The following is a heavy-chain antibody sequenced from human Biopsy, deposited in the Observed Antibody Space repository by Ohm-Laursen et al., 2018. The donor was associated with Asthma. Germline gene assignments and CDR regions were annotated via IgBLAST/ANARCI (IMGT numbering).Heavy chain of an antibody. Sequence: SLRLSCAASGFAFDSYAMYWVRQAPGKGLERVSATTGSGGTTYYADSVRGRFTISRDNSKSTLFLQMDSLSAEDTAVYYCAKDFRGIAVAGDRGFDYWGQGTLVTVSS. J-gene: IGHJ4*02. CDR1: GFAFDSYA. D-gene: IGHD6-19*01. V-gene: IGHV3-23*01. CDR3: AKDFRGIAVAGDRGFDY. CDR2: TTGSGGTT.